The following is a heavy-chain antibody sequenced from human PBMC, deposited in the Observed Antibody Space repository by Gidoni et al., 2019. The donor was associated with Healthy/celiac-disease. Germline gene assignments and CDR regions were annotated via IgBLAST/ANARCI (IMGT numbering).Heavy chain of an antibody. CDR2: ISSSSSTI. CDR1: GFTLSCYS. V-gene: IGHV3-48*01. Sequence: EVQLVESGGGLVQPGGSLRLSCSASGFTLSCYSLNWVRQAPGKGLEVVSYISSSSSTIYYADSVKGRFTISRDNAKNSLYLQMNNLRAEDTAVYYCARGAGKRPYFDYWGQGTLVTVSS. CDR3: ARGAGKRPYFDY. J-gene: IGHJ4*02. D-gene: IGHD1-1*01.